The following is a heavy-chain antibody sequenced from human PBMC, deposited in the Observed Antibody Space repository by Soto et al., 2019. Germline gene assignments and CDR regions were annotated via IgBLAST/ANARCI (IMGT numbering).Heavy chain of an antibody. Sequence: VQLVQSGAEVKRPGASVKVSCKASGYTFTSYGLSWVRQAPGQGIEWMGWISAYNGNTNHAQKLQGRDTMTTATSTSKAYLELTSLRSDDTAVYYCARTYSPFDYCGQGTLVTVAS. V-gene: IGHV1-18*01. CDR2: ISAYNGNT. D-gene: IGHD6-13*01. CDR1: GYTFTSYG. J-gene: IGHJ4*02. CDR3: ARTYSPFDY.